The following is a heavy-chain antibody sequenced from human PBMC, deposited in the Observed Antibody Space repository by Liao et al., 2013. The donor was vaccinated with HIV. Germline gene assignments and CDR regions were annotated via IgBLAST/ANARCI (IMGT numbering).Heavy chain of an antibody. D-gene: IGHD1-26*01. CDR1: GGSFSGYY. J-gene: IGHJ4*02. V-gene: IGHV4-34*01. CDR3: ARAFVGIDY. Sequence: QVQPQQWGAGLLKPSETLSLTCAVYGGSFSGYYWSWIRQPPGKGLEWIGEINHSGNTNYNPSLKSRVTISVDTSKKQFSLKLTSVTAADTAVYYCARAFVGIDYWGQGTLVTVSS. CDR2: INHSGNT.